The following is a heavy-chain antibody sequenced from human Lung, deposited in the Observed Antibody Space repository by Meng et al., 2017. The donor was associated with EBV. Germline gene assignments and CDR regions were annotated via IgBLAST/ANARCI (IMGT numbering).Heavy chain of an antibody. Sequence: QVQRVESGGGVVQPGGSLGLSCVASGFAFSKFGIHWVRQAPGKGLEWVAVITYDGTKKYYADSVEGRFTISRDNSKNTLFLQMNSLKVEDTAVYYCTPFDYWGQGTLVTVSS. CDR1: GFAFSKFG. CDR2: ITYDGTKK. J-gene: IGHJ4*02. CDR3: TPFDY. V-gene: IGHV3-30*03.